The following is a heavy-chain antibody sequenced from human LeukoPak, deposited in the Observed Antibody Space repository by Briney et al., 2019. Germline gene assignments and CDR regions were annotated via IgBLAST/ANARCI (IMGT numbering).Heavy chain of an antibody. CDR2: ISGGGETT. J-gene: IGHJ4*02. D-gene: IGHD4-17*01. CDR1: GFTFNNYA. Sequence: GGSLRLSCAASGFTFNNYAMNWVRQAPGKGLEWVSSISGGGETTYYADSAKGRFTISRDNSQNTLYLQMNSLRAEDTAVYYFAGDYADNVGYFFFDYWGQETLVTFSS. CDR3: AGDYADNVGYFFFDY. V-gene: IGHV3-23*01.